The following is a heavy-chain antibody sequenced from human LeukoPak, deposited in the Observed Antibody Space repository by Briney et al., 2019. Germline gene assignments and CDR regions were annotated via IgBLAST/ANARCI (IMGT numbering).Heavy chain of an antibody. CDR2: IIPTLGIA. CDR3: ARDVSGSGYVLY. Sequence: SVKVSCKASGGTFSSYAISWVRQAPGQGLEWMGRIIPTLGIANYAQKFQGRVTITADKSTSTAYMELSSLRSEDTAVYYCARDVSGSGYVLYWGQGTLVTVSS. D-gene: IGHD5-12*01. V-gene: IGHV1-69*04. J-gene: IGHJ4*02. CDR1: GGTFSSYA.